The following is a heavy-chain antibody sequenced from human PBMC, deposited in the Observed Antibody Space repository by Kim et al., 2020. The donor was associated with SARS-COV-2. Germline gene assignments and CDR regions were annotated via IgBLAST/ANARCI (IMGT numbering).Heavy chain of an antibody. Sequence: GGSLRLSCAASGFTFSSYWMHWVRQAPGKGLVWVSRINSDGSSTSYADSVKGRFTISRDNAKNTLYLQMNSLRAEDTAVYYCARVMEPTTVTTKYYFDYWGQGTLVTVSS. CDR2: INSDGSST. CDR1: GFTFSSYW. D-gene: IGHD4-17*01. J-gene: IGHJ4*02. CDR3: ARVMEPTTVTTKYYFDY. V-gene: IGHV3-74*01.